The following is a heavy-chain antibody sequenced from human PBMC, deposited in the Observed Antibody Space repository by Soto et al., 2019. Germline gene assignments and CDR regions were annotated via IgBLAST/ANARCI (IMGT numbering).Heavy chain of an antibody. CDR3: ARGSQDMGIVATYVDY. CDR1: GGTFSSYT. D-gene: IGHD5-12*01. CDR2: IIPILGIA. Sequence: QVQLVQSAAEVKKPGSSVKVSCKASGGTFSSYTISWVRQAPGQGPEWMARIIPILGIANYAQKFQGRVTITADKSTSTAYMELSSLRSEDTAVYYCARGSQDMGIVATYVDYWGQGTLVTVSS. V-gene: IGHV1-69*02. J-gene: IGHJ4*02.